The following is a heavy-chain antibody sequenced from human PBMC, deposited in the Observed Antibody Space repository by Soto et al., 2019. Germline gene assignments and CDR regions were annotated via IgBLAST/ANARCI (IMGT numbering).Heavy chain of an antibody. J-gene: IGHJ6*02. CDR3: ARSVIVGATRRYYGMGV. V-gene: IGHV1-3*01. D-gene: IGHD1-26*01. CDR1: GYTFTSNA. Sequence: ASVKVSCKASGYTFTSNAMHWVRQAPGQRLEWMGWINAGNGNTKYSQKFQGRVTITRDTSVSTAYMELSSLRSEDTAVYYCARSVIVGATRRYYGMGVWGQGTTVTVSS. CDR2: INAGNGNT.